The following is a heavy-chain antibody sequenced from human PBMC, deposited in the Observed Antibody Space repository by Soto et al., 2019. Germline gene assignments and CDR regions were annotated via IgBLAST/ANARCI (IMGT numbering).Heavy chain of an antibody. V-gene: IGHV3-15*01. J-gene: IGHJ3*01. CDR2: IKSKTDGGTT. Sequence: PGGSLRRSGAASGFTFSNAGISWVRQAPWKGLEWVGRIKSKTDGGTTDYAAHVKGRFTIPRDDSKNTLYLKMNSLKTEDTAVYHCRTHQARSWYPLAFGVVGQGT. D-gene: IGHD6-13*01. CDR3: RTHQARSWYPLAFGV. CDR1: GFTFSNAG.